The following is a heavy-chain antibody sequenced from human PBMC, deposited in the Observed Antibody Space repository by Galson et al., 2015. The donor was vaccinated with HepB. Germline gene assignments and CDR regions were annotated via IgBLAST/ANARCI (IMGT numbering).Heavy chain of an antibody. CDR2: INPSDSYT. V-gene: IGHV5-10-1*01. Sequence: QSGAEVKKPGESLRISCQGSGYTFTNYWISWVRQKPGKGLEWMLNINPSDSYTNYNPSFQGHVSISADKSIHTAYLQWSSLQASDTAMYNCVSTPKGYGMEVWGHGTTVTAAS. CDR1: GYTFTNYW. J-gene: IGHJ6*02. CDR3: VSTPKGYGMEV.